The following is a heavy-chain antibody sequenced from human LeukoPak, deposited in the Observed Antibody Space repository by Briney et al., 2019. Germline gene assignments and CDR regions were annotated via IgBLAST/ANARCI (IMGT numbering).Heavy chain of an antibody. V-gene: IGHV3-48*04. J-gene: IGHJ5*01. CDR3: ARDNWHDC. CDR1: GFTFTTYN. CDR2: ISSSSSTI. Sequence: GGSLRLSCATSGFTFTTYNMNWVRQAPGKGLEWVSFISSSSSTIYYADSVKGRFTVSRDNAKKSLYLQMNSLRAEDTAVYYCARDNWHDCWGQGTLVTVSS.